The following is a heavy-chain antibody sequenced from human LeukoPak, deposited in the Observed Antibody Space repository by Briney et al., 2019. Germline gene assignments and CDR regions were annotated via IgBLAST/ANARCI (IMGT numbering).Heavy chain of an antibody. CDR3: AKDTTSYLIDY. CDR2: ILSDGSYE. Sequence: GGSLRLSCATSGFSLSRNGMHWVRQAPGQGLEWVAFILSDGSYEYYADSVKGRFTISRDNAKNSLYLQMNSLRAEDSAFYYCAKDTTSYLIDYWGQGTLVTVSS. CDR1: GFSLSRNG. D-gene: IGHD1-1*01. J-gene: IGHJ4*02. V-gene: IGHV3-30*02.